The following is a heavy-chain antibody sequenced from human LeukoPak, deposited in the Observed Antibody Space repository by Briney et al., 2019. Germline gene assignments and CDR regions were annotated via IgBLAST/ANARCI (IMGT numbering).Heavy chain of an antibody. Sequence: GGSLRLSCAASGLTFINYEMNWVRQAPGKGLEWVSYITTSGRTINYADSVKGRFTISRDNAKNSLYLQMNSLRGEDTAVYYCARDSPGYGGYDFGWGQGALVTVSS. CDR2: ITTSGRTI. V-gene: IGHV3-48*03. CDR1: GLTFINYE. D-gene: IGHD5-12*01. J-gene: IGHJ4*02. CDR3: ARDSPGYGGYDFG.